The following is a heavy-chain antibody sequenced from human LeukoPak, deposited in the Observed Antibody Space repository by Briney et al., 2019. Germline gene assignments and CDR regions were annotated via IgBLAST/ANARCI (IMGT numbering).Heavy chain of an antibody. CDR1: GFTFSSNT. D-gene: IGHD4-11*01. CDR2: ISSSTIYI. V-gene: IGHV3-21*01. CDR3: ACGMTTVPTGTH. Sequence: GGSLRLSCAASGFTFSSNTMNWVRQAPGKGLEWVSSISSSTIYIYYADSLKGRFTISRDDAKNSLYLQMNSLRAEDTAVYYCACGMTTVPTGTHWGQGTLVTVSS. J-gene: IGHJ4*02.